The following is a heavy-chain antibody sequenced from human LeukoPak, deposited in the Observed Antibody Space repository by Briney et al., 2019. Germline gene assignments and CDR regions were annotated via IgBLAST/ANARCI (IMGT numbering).Heavy chain of an antibody. J-gene: IGHJ5*02. CDR2: IGSSSSYI. V-gene: IGHV3-21*01. CDR1: GFTFSSYS. CDR3: ARGFLEWLNDWFDP. D-gene: IGHD3-3*01. Sequence: AGGSLRLSCAASGFTFSSYSMNWVRQAPGKGLAWVSSIGSSSSYIYYADSVKGRFTISRDNAKNSLYLQMNSLRAEDTAVYYCARGFLEWLNDWFDPWGQGTLVTVSS.